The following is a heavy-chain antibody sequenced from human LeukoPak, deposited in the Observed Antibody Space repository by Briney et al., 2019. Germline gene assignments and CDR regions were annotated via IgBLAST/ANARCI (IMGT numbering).Heavy chain of an antibody. CDR2: TYHSGST. CDR1: GGSISSGGYS. Sequence: SQTLSLTCAVSGGSISSGGYSWSWIRQPPGKGLEWIGYTYHSGSTYYNPSLKSRVTISVDRSKNQFSLKLSSVTAADTAVYYCARGPQNSGSYYIGWYFDLWGRGTLVTVSS. J-gene: IGHJ2*01. D-gene: IGHD1-26*01. CDR3: ARGPQNSGSYYIGWYFDL. V-gene: IGHV4-30-2*01.